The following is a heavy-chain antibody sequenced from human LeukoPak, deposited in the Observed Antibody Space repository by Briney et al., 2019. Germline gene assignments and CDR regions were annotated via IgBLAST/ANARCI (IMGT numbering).Heavy chain of an antibody. CDR1: GGSFSGYY. V-gene: IGHV4-34*11. CDR3: ARSPGYSYGQVDY. D-gene: IGHD5-18*01. CDR2: IYYSGST. Sequence: PSETLSLTCAVYGGSFSGYYWSWIRQTPGKGLDWIGNIYYSGSTNYNPSLKSRVTISVDTSKNQFSLNLSSVTAADTAVYYCARSPGYSYGQVDYWGQGTLVTVSS. J-gene: IGHJ4*02.